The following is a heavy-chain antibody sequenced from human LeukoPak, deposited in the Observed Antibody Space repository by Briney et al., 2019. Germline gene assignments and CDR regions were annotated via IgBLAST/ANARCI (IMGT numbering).Heavy chain of an antibody. CDR1: GHSMSSYH. D-gene: IGHD4-17*01. CDR3: AIHAYPIYGDYVWDY. V-gene: IGHV4-59*08. Sequence: KPSGTLSLTCTLWGHSMSSYHGRCLPHPPGKAVVGIGYVYYGGSTNYDPSLKSRVTISVDTPKNQYSLKRSSVTAADTAVYYCAIHAYPIYGDYVWDYWGQGTLVTVSS. CDR2: VYYGGST. J-gene: IGHJ4*02.